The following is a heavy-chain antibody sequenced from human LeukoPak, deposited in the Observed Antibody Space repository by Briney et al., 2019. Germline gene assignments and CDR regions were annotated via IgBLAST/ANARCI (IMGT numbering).Heavy chain of an antibody. J-gene: IGHJ4*02. Sequence: ASVKVSCKASGYTFTSYYMHWVRQAPGQGLEWMGIINPSGGSTSYAQKFQGRVIMTRDMSTSTVYMELSSLRSEDTAVYYCARAFRGYYDSSGYSGGYFDSWGQGTLVTGSS. CDR3: ARAFRGYYDSSGYSGGYFDS. CDR1: GYTFTSYY. V-gene: IGHV1-46*01. CDR2: INPSGGST. D-gene: IGHD3-22*01.